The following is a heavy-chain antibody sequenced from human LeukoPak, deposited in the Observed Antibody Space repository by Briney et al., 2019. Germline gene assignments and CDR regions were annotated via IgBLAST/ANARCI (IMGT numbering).Heavy chain of an antibody. J-gene: IGHJ5*02. CDR2: INAYSGNS. D-gene: IGHD2-15*01. Sequence: ASVKVSCKSSGYTFPSYSISWVRQAPGQGLEWVGRINAYSGNSNYAQNLQGRVTVTTDTSTSTAYMELRSLRSDDTAVYYCARDRGYCSGGSCSSDWFDPWGQGTLVTVSS. V-gene: IGHV1-18*01. CDR3: ARDRGYCSGGSCSSDWFDP. CDR1: GYTFPSYS.